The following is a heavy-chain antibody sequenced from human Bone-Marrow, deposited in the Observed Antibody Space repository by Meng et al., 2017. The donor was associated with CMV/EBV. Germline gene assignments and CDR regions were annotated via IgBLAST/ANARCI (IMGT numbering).Heavy chain of an antibody. D-gene: IGHD3-22*01. CDR3: ARDSEGSDSSGRSPYYFDY. V-gene: IGHV3-30*19. CDR1: GFTFSNYG. CDR2: ISYDGSNK. Sequence: GESLKISCAASGFTFSNYGMHWVRQAPGKGLDWVAVISYDGSNKYYADSVKGRFTISRDNSKKKIYLQMNSLRTEDTAMYYCARDSEGSDSSGRSPYYFDYWGQGTLVTVSS. J-gene: IGHJ4*01.